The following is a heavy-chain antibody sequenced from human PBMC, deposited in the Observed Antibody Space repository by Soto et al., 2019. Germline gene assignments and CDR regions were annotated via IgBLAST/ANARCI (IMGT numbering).Heavy chain of an antibody. D-gene: IGHD1-26*01. CDR3: ARDVIVDAPDYFHY. CDR1: GFTFTNCA. CDR2: VGSDGMHK. V-gene: IGHV3-30*01. Sequence: QVQLVESGGGVVQPGRSLRLSCAASGFTFTNCAMHWVRQAPGKGLEWVAVVGSDGMHKYYGDFVKGRFTISRDTSENTVYLQMDRLTREYTAVYYCARDVIVDAPDYFHYWGRGTLVTVSS. J-gene: IGHJ4*02.